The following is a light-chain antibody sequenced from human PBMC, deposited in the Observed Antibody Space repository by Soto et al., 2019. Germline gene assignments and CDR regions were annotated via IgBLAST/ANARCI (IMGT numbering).Light chain of an antibody. J-gene: IGKJ1*01. CDR2: ETS. Sequence: DLQMTQSPSSLSASVGDRVTIACRASQNVSRYVNWYQQRPGKSPKLLISETSTLEGGVPPKLGGIGYGTVITLTISRLQAEVFASYCWQWGVSIPRTFGSGTKVEI. CDR3: QWGVSIPRT. V-gene: IGKV1-39*02. CDR1: QNVSRY.